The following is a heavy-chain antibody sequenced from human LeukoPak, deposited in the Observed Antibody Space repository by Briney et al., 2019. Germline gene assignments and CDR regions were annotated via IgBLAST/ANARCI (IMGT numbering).Heavy chain of an antibody. CDR2: ISYDGSKI. D-gene: IGHD3-10*01. Sequence: QFGGSLRLSCAASGFTFSSYPLHWVRQAPGRGLKWVTLISYDGSKIYYADSVKGRFTISRDNSKNTLYLQMNSLRAEVTAVYYCARESGWGLPHAFDFWGQGTMITVSS. CDR1: GFTFSSYP. CDR3: ARESGWGLPHAFDF. J-gene: IGHJ3*01. V-gene: IGHV3-30-3*01.